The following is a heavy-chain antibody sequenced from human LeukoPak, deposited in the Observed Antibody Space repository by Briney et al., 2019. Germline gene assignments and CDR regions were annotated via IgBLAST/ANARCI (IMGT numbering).Heavy chain of an antibody. CDR1: GGSFSGYY. J-gene: IGHJ4*02. CDR2: INHSGST. D-gene: IGHD3-22*01. Sequence: SETLSLTCAVYGGSFSGYYWSWIRQPPGKGLEWIWEINHSGSTNYNPSLKSRVTISVDTSKNQFSLKLSSVTAADTAVYYCARGPYYYDSSGYYYYWGQGTLVTVSS. CDR3: ARGPYYYDSSGYYYY. V-gene: IGHV4-34*01.